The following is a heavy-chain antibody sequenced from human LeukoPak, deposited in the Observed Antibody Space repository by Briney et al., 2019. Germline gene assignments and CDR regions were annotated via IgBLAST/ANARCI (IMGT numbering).Heavy chain of an antibody. J-gene: IGHJ4*02. CDR2: ISGSGGST. CDR1: GFTFSSYA. D-gene: IGHD3-22*01. Sequence: GGSLRLSCAASGFTFSSYAMSWVRQAPGKGLEWVSAISGSGGSTYYADSVKGRFTISRDNSKNTLYLQMNSLRAEDTAVYYCAKDHGYYDSSGYYYYWGQGTLVTVSS. V-gene: IGHV3-23*01. CDR3: AKDHGYYDSSGYYYY.